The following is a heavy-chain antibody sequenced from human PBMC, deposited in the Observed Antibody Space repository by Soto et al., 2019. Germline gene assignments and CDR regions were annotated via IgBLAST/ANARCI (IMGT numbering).Heavy chain of an antibody. V-gene: IGHV3-33*01. CDR1: GFTFSSYG. CDR3: ARDCDGYSSGWYQRGGFDY. D-gene: IGHD6-19*01. J-gene: IGHJ4*02. CDR2: IWYDGSNK. Sequence: QVQLVESGGGVVQPGRSLRLSCAASGFTFSSYGMHWVRQAPGKGLEWVAVIWYDGSNKYYADSVKGRFTISRDNSKNPLYLQMNSLRAEDTAVYYCARDCDGYSSGWYQRGGFDYWGQGTLVTVSS.